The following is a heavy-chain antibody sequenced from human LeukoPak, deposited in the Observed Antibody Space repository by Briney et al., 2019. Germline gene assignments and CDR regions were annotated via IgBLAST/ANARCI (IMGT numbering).Heavy chain of an antibody. CDR1: GYTFTGYY. J-gene: IGHJ5*02. CDR2: INPNSGGT. D-gene: IGHD3-22*01. V-gene: IGHV1-2*02. CDR3: ARVGDSSGYYYGGNWFDP. Sequence: ASVKVSCTASGYTFTGYYMHWVRQAPGQGLEWMGWINPNSGGTNYAQKFQGRVTMTRDTSISTAYMELSRLRSDDTAVYYCARVGDSSGYYYGGNWFDPWGQGTLVTVSS.